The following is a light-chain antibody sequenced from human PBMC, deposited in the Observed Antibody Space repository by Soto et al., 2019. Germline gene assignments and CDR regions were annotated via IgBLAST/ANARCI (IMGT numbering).Light chain of an antibody. V-gene: IGKV1-5*01. Sequence: IQMTQSPSTLSAPVGDRVTITCRASQSISSWLAWYQQKPGKAPKLLIYDASSLESGVPSRFSGSGSGTEFTLTISSLQPDDFATYYCQQYNSYLYTFGQGTKVDIK. CDR2: DAS. CDR1: QSISSW. J-gene: IGKJ2*01. CDR3: QQYNSYLYT.